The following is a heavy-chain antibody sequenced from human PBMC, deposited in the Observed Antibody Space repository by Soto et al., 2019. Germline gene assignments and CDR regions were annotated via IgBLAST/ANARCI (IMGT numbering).Heavy chain of an antibody. CDR3: ARDLGTMVRGVNEKYYYYGMDV. Sequence: GGSLRLSCAASGFTFSSYSMNWVRQAPGKGLEWVSYISSSSSTIYYADSVKGRFTISRDNAKNSLYLQMNSLRDEDTAVYYCARDLGTMVRGVNEKYYYYGMDVWGQGTTVTVSS. V-gene: IGHV3-48*02. J-gene: IGHJ6*02. CDR1: GFTFSSYS. D-gene: IGHD3-10*01. CDR2: ISSSSSTI.